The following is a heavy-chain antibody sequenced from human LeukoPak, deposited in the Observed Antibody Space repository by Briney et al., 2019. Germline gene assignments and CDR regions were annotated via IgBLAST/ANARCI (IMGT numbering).Heavy chain of an antibody. CDR3: ARDSSKIFGVVITPAYNWFDP. Sequence: SVKVSCKASGGTFSSYAISWVRQAPGQGLEWMGGIIPIFGTANYAQKFQGRVTITTDESTSTAYMELSSLRSEDTAVYYCARDSSKIFGVVITPAYNWFDPWGQGTLVTVSS. D-gene: IGHD3-3*01. CDR2: IIPIFGTA. V-gene: IGHV1-69*05. J-gene: IGHJ5*02. CDR1: GGTFSSYA.